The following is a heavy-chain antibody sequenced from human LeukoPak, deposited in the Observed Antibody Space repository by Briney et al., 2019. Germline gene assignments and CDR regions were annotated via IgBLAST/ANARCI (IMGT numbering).Heavy chain of an antibody. CDR1: GFTFSDYY. Sequence: GGSLRLSCAASGFTFSDYYMSWIRQAPGKGLEWVSYISSSGSTIYYADSVKGRFTVSRDNAKNSLYLQMNSLRAEDTAVYYCARERDSSSWHDAFDIWGQGTMVTVSS. D-gene: IGHD6-13*01. CDR2: ISSSGSTI. V-gene: IGHV3-11*01. J-gene: IGHJ3*02. CDR3: ARERDSSSWHDAFDI.